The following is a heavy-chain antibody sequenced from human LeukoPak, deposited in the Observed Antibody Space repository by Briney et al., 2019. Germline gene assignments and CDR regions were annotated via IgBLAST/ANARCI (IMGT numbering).Heavy chain of an antibody. Sequence: SETLSLTCTVSGGSISSSSYYWGWIRQPPGKGLGWIGSIYYSGSTYYNPSPKSRVTISVDTSKNQFSPKLSSVTAADTAVYYCARGTYDFWSGYYTDTRYYFDYWGQGTLVTVSS. CDR2: IYYSGST. V-gene: IGHV4-39*01. CDR3: ARGTYDFWSGYYTDTRYYFDY. D-gene: IGHD3-3*01. CDR1: GGSISSSSYY. J-gene: IGHJ4*02.